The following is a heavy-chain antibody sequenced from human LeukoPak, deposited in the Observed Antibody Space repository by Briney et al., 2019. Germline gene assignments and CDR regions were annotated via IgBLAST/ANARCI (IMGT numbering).Heavy chain of an antibody. D-gene: IGHD3/OR15-3a*01. V-gene: IGHV4-39*01. Sequence: SETLSLTCTVSGVSISSSNSYWGWIRQPPGKGLEWIGSIYYSGNTYYNASLKSQASISIDTSKNQFSLRLTSVTAADTAVYYCARQTGSGLFILPGGQGTLVTVSS. CDR1: GVSISSSNSY. J-gene: IGHJ4*02. CDR3: ARQTGSGLFILP. CDR2: IYYSGNT.